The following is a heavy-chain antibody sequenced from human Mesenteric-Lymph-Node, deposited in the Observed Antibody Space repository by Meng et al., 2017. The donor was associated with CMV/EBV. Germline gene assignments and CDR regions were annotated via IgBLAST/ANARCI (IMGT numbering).Heavy chain of an antibody. Sequence: SCKGSGDSFPTYGIGWVRQMPGKGLEWMGIIYPGDSDTRYSPSFQGQVTISADKSISTAYLQWNSLKASDTAMYYCARPAGARYFDLWGRGTLVTVSS. J-gene: IGHJ2*01. CDR3: ARPAGARYFDL. D-gene: IGHD4/OR15-4a*01. V-gene: IGHV5-51*01. CDR1: GDSFPTYG. CDR2: IYPGDSDT.